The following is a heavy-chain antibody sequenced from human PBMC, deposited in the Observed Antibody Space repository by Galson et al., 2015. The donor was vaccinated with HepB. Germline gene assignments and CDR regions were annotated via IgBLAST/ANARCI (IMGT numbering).Heavy chain of an antibody. Sequence: SLRLSCAASGFTFHNSWMNWVRHTPGKGLEWVASMQQDGGEKHYLDAVRGRFTISGDAATDSLLLQMNSLRAEDTAVYHCYDGHYSGRWGRGTQVTVSS. CDR3: YDGHYSGR. D-gene: IGHD4-17*01. V-gene: IGHV3-7*01. CDR1: GFTFHNSW. J-gene: IGHJ4*02. CDR2: MQQDGGEK.